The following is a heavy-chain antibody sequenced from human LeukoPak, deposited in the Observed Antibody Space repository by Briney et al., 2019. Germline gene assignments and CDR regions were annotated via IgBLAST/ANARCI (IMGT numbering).Heavy chain of an antibody. CDR2: INPNSGGT. CDR1: GYTFTGYY. Sequence: ASMKVSCKASGYTFTGYYMHWVRQAPGQGLEWMGWINPNSGGTNYAQKLKGRVTMTTDTSTSTAYMELRSLRSDDTAVYYCARCLSRNDSRDYYYYYMDVWGKGTTVTISS. D-gene: IGHD2-21*02. V-gene: IGHV1-2*02. CDR3: ARCLSRNDSRDYYYYYMDV. J-gene: IGHJ6*03.